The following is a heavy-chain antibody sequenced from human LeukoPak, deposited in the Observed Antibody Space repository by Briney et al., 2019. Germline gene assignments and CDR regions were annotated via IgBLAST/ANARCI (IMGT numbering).Heavy chain of an antibody. CDR1: GGSISSSNW. Sequence: ASETLSLTCAVSGGSISSSNWWSWVRQPPGKGLEWIGEIYHSGSTNYNPSLKGRVTISVDKSKNQFSLKLSSVTAADTAVYYCARTLWFGELLGYYGMDVWGKGTTVTVSS. V-gene: IGHV4-4*02. J-gene: IGHJ6*04. CDR3: ARTLWFGELLGYYGMDV. CDR2: IYHSGST. D-gene: IGHD3-10*01.